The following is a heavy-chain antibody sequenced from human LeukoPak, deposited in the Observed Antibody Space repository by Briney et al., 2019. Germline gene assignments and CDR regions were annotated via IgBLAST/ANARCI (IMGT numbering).Heavy chain of an antibody. CDR3: AIDFNWNQLDY. V-gene: IGHV3-74*01. Sequence: GGCLRLSCAASGFTFSSYWMHWVRQAPGKGLVWVSRINSDGSSTSYADSVKGRFTISRDNAKNTLYLQMNSLRAEDTAVYYCAIDFNWNQLDYWGQGTLVTVSS. D-gene: IGHD1-20*01. CDR1: GFTFSSYW. J-gene: IGHJ4*02. CDR2: INSDGSST.